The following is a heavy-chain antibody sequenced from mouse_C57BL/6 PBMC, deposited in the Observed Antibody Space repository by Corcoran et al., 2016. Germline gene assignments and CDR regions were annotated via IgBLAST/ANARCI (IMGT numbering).Heavy chain of an antibody. D-gene: IGHD4-1*01. V-gene: IGHV9-3*01. CDR1: GYTFTTYG. CDR2: VNTYSGVP. J-gene: IGHJ2*01. CDR3: ARNWDGSYFDY. Sequence: QNQLVQSGPELKKHGETVKIACKAAGYTFTTYGRSWVKQAPGKGLKWMGWVNTYSGVPTYADDIKGRFAFSWENSATTAYLQINNLKNEDTATYFCARNWDGSYFDYWGQGTTLTVSS.